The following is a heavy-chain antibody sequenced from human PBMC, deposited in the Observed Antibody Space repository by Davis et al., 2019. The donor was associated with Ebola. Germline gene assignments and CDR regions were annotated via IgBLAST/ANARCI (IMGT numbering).Heavy chain of an antibody. CDR2: IYYSGVT. V-gene: IGHV4-30-4*01. CDR3: ARVDCRGGSCYRSIDF. J-gene: IGHJ4*02. CDR1: GGSISSADYY. Sequence: SETLSLTCAVSGGSISSADYYWSWIRQPPGKGLEWIGYIYYSGVTYYNPSLKSRLTISIDTSKSQFSLKLSSVSAADTAVYYCARVDCRGGSCYRSIDFWGQGTLVTVSS. D-gene: IGHD2-15*01.